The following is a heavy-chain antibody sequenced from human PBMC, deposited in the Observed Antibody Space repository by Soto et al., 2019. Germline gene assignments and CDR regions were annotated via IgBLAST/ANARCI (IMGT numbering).Heavy chain of an antibody. J-gene: IGHJ4*02. Sequence: QVQLQESGPELVKPSQALSLICTVSGGSISSGGHYWSWIRQHPGKGLEWIGYIYYTGTTYYNPSLRSRLTISVDSSRNQFSLRLSSVTAADTAVYYCAREDETSNYFDYWGQGTLVTVSS. V-gene: IGHV4-31*03. D-gene: IGHD2-2*01. CDR3: AREDETSNYFDY. CDR1: GGSISSGGHY. CDR2: IYYTGTT.